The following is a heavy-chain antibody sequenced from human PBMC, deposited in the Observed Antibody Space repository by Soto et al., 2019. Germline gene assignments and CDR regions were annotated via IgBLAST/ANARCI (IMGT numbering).Heavy chain of an antibody. J-gene: IGHJ4*02. Sequence: QVQLVESGGGVAQPGRSLGLSCAASGFTFSSYGMHWVRQAPGKGLEWVAVIWYDGSNKYYADSVKGRFTISRDNSKNTLYLQMNSLRAEDTAVSYCATKPEYSSSAANFDYWGRGTLVTVSS. CDR2: IWYDGSNK. CDR3: ATKPEYSSSAANFDY. D-gene: IGHD6-6*01. V-gene: IGHV3-33*01. CDR1: GFTFSSYG.